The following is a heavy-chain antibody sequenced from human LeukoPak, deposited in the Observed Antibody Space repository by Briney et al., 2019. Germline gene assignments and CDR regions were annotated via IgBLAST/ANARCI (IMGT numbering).Heavy chain of an antibody. J-gene: IGHJ3*02. CDR3: ARRRGGSDYEAFDI. V-gene: IGHV4-59*01. Sequence: SETLSLTCTVSGGSMSSYYWTWVRQPPGKGLEWIGYIYYTGNTNYNPSLKSRVTISLDTSKNQFSLKLSSVAAADTAVYYCARRRGGSDYEAFDIWGQGTMVTVSS. D-gene: IGHD5-12*01. CDR1: GGSMSSYY. CDR2: IYYTGNT.